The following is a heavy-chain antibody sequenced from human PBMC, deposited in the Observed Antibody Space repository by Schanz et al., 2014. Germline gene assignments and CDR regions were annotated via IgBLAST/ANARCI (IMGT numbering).Heavy chain of an antibody. CDR2: INPTTGNP. J-gene: IGHJ6*02. Sequence: QVQLVQSGSEVKKPGASVKVSCKASGYIFSSYAIHWVRQAPGQGLEWMGWINPTTGNPGYAQGFTGRFVFSVDTSVSTSYLQISGLKAEDTAVYYCARARYGLDVWGQGTTVTVSS. CDR1: GYIFSSYA. V-gene: IGHV7-4-1*02. CDR3: ARARYGLDV.